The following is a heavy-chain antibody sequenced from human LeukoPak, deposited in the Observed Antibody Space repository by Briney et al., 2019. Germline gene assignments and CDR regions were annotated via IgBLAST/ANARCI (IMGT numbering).Heavy chain of an antibody. J-gene: IGHJ4*02. CDR1: GFTFSISA. V-gene: IGHV3-23*01. CDR3: AKDVPHSGWKGFDS. Sequence: GGSPRLSCAASGFTFSISAMTWVRQAPGKGLEWVSAISGSGSTYSADSVKGRFTISRDSSTNTLYLQMNSLRAEDTALYYCAKDVPHSGWKGFDSWGQGTLVTVSS. CDR2: ISGSGST. D-gene: IGHD6-19*01.